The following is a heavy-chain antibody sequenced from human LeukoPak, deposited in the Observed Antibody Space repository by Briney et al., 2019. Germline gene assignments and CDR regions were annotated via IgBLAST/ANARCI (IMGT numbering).Heavy chain of an antibody. CDR2: VSDNCDLT. Sequence: GGSLRLSCTASGFTFNTYAMTWVRQLPGKGLEWVSTVSDNCDLTYYADSVKGRFTISRDNSRNTLYLRMNSLRVEDTAVYYCAKDRPPNYSSRQGFSDNWFDPWGQGTLVTVSS. V-gene: IGHV3-23*01. J-gene: IGHJ5*02. CDR3: AKDRPPNYSSRQGFSDNWFDP. CDR1: GFTFNTYA. D-gene: IGHD2-2*01.